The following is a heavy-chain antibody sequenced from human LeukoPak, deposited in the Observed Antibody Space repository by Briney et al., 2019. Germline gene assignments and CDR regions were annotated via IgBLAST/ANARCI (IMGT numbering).Heavy chain of an antibody. D-gene: IGHD4-23*01. CDR1: GGSFSGYY. CDR3: ATFSYAGNAGGSVGY. V-gene: IGHV4-34*01. J-gene: IGHJ4*02. Sequence: SETLSLTCAVYGGSFSGYYWSWIRQPPGKGLEWIGEINHSGSTNYNPSLKSRVTISVDTSKNQFSLKLSSVTAEDAAVYYCATFSYAGNAGGSVGYWGQGTLVTVSS. CDR2: INHSGST.